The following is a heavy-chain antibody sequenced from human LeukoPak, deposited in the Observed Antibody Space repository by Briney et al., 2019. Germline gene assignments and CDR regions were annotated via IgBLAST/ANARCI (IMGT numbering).Heavy chain of an antibody. V-gene: IGHV3-9*03. CDR3: AKSSGVRGQVDYFDY. Sequence: QPGGSLRLSCAASGFTFDDYAMHWVRQAPGKGLEWVSGISWNSGSIGYADSVKGRFTISRDNAKNSLYLQMNSLRAEDMALYYCAKSSGVRGQVDYFDYWGQGTLVTVSS. CDR1: GFTFDDYA. J-gene: IGHJ4*02. D-gene: IGHD3-10*01. CDR2: ISWNSGSI.